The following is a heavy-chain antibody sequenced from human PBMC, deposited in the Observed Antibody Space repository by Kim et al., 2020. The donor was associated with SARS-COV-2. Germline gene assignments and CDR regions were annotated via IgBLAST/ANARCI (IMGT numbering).Heavy chain of an antibody. Sequence: GGSLRLSCAASGFTFSSYSMNWVRQAPGKGLEWVSSISSSSSYIYYADSVKGRFTISRDNAKNSLYLQMNSLRAEDTAVYYCARDLRGIGSGWSPFDYWGQGTLVTVSS. D-gene: IGHD6-19*01. J-gene: IGHJ4*02. V-gene: IGHV3-21*01. CDR1: GFTFSSYS. CDR3: ARDLRGIGSGWSPFDY. CDR2: ISSSSSYI.